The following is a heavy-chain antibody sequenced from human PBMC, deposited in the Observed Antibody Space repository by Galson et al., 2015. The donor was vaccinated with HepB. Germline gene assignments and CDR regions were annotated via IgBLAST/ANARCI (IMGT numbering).Heavy chain of an antibody. J-gene: IGHJ4*02. CDR2: IYPGGSA. D-gene: IGHD3-10*01. Sequence: SLRLSCAASGFTVSSNQMSWVRQAPGQGLEWVSVIYPGGSAYYADSVKGRFTISRDNSENTVYLQMNSLRAEDTAVYYCARDGPWFGDLSGGYWGQGTLLTVSS. CDR1: GFTVSSNQ. V-gene: IGHV3-53*01. CDR3: ARDGPWFGDLSGGY.